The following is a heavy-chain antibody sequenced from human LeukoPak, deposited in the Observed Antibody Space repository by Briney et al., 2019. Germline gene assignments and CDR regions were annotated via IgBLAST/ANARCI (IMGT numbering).Heavy chain of an antibody. D-gene: IGHD1-26*01. J-gene: IGHJ4*02. Sequence: GGSLRLSCAASGFTFSSHWMSWVRRAPGNGPEWVANIKQDGTEIYYVDSVKGRFTISRDNAKNSLYLQMNSLRDEDTAVYYCARDKVVGATFFDYWGQGTLVTVSS. CDR2: IKQDGTEI. CDR1: GFTFSSHW. V-gene: IGHV3-7*01. CDR3: ARDKVVGATFFDY.